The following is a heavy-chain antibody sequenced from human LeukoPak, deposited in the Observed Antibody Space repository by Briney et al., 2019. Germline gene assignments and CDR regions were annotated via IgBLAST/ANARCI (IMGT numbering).Heavy chain of an antibody. D-gene: IGHD3-10*01. J-gene: IGHJ6*03. CDR1: GGTFSSYA. V-gene: IGHV1-69*05. CDR3: ARGGGYYYYMDV. Sequence: ASVKVSCKASGGTFSSYAISWVRQAPGQGLEWMGGIIPIFGTANYAQKFQGRVTITTDESTITAYMELSSLRSEDTAVYYCARGGGYYYYMDVWGKGTTVTVSS. CDR2: IIPIFGTA.